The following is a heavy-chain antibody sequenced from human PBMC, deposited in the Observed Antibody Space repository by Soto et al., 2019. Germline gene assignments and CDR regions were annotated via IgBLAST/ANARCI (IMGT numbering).Heavy chain of an antibody. J-gene: IGHJ3*02. CDR2: IYSGGST. V-gene: IGHV3-53*01. Sequence: VGSLRLSCAASGFTVSSNYMIWVRQAPGKGLEWVSVIYSGGSTYYADSVKGRFTISRDNSRNTLYLQMNSLRAEDTAVYYCARDVRYYDSSGPPDAFDIWGQGTMVTVSS. CDR1: GFTVSSNY. D-gene: IGHD3-22*01. CDR3: ARDVRYYDSSGPPDAFDI.